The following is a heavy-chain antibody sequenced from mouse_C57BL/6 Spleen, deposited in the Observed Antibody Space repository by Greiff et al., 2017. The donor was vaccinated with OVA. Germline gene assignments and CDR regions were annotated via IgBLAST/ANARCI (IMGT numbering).Heavy chain of an antibody. V-gene: IGHV2-9-1*01. CDR2: IWTGGGT. CDR3: ARYRNYYGSTNWYFDV. Sequence: QVTLKVSGPGLVALSQSLSITCTVSGFPLTSYAISWVRQPPGKGLEWLGAIWTGGGTNYNSALKSRLSISQDNSKSQFFLKMNSLQTDDTARYYCARYRNYYGSTNWYFDVWGTGTTVTVSS. D-gene: IGHD1-1*01. CDR1: GFPLTSYA. J-gene: IGHJ1*03.